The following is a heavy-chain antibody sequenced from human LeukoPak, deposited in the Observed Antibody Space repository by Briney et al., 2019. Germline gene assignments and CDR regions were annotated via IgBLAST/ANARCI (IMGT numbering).Heavy chain of an antibody. J-gene: IGHJ6*02. CDR2: INTNTGNP. D-gene: IGHD3-3*01. CDR1: GGTFSSYA. CDR3: ASPRPVNTYDFWSGYAYYYYGMDV. V-gene: IGHV7-4-1*02. Sequence: GASVKVSCKASGGTFSSYAISWVRQAPGQGLEWMGWINTNTGNPTYAQGFTGRFVFSLDTSVSTAYLQISSLKAEDTAVYYCASPRPVNTYDFWSGYAYYYYGMDVWGQGTTVTVSS.